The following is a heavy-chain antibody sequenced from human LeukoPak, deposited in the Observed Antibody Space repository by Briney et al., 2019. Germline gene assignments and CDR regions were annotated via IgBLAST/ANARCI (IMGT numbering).Heavy chain of an antibody. D-gene: IGHD1-26*01. J-gene: IGHJ5*02. V-gene: IGHV1-18*01. CDR2: ISAYNGNT. CDR3: ARGGNYFRFDP. Sequence: GASVKVSCKASGYTFTNYINSWVRQAPGQGLEWMGWISAYNGNTNYAQKLQGRVTMTTDTSTATAYMELRSLRSDDTAVYYCARGGNYFRFDPWGQGTLVTVSS. CDR1: GYTFTNYI.